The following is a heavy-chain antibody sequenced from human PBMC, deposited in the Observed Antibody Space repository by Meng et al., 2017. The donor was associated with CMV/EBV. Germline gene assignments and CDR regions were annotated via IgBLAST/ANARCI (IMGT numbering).Heavy chain of an antibody. Sequence: QVQLQESGPGLVKPSETLALTCIVLGGSISSSYWSWIRQPAGKGLEWIGRIYTSGSTNYNPSLKSRVTMSVDTSKNQFSLKLSSVTAADTAVYYCARGPEVDYGDYVGLDYWGQGTLVTVSS. CDR1: GGSISSSY. D-gene: IGHD4-17*01. CDR2: IYTSGST. CDR3: ARGPEVDYGDYVGLDY. V-gene: IGHV4-4*07. J-gene: IGHJ4*02.